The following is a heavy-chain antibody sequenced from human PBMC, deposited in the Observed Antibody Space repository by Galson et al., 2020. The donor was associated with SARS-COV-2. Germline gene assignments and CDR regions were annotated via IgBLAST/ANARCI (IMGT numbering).Heavy chain of an antibody. D-gene: IGHD3-3*01. CDR2: IYRGGST. CDR3: AREVCWSVYSGDY. V-gene: IGHV3-66*01. CDR1: GFTVSSNY. J-gene: IGHJ4*02. Sequence: ETGGSLRLSCAASGFTVSSNYTSWVRQAPGKGLEWVSVIYRGGSTYYADSEKGRFTISKDKSKNTRYHQMNSQRAEDTAVYDCAREVCWSVYSGDYWGQESLVTVSS.